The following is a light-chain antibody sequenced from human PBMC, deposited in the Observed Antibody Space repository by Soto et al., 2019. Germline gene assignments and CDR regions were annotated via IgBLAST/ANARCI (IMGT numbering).Light chain of an antibody. V-gene: IGKV3-20*01. Sequence: EIVLTQSPGTLYLSPGERATLSCRASQSVSSSYLAWYHQKPGQAPRLLIYGASSRATGIPDRFSGSGSGTDFTLTISRLEPEDFAVYYCQQYGSSPLTFGPGTKVDIK. CDR2: GAS. CDR3: QQYGSSPLT. CDR1: QSVSSSY. J-gene: IGKJ3*01.